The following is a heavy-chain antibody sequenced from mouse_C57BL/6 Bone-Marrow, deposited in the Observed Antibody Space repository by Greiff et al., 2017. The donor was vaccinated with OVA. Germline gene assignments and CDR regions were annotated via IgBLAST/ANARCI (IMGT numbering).Heavy chain of an antibody. CDR2: IYPSNGGN. CDR1: GYTFTSYW. CDR3: ERRGQYSDY. V-gene: IGHV1-53*01. D-gene: IGHD6-1*01. J-gene: IGHJ2*01. Sequence: QVQLQQPGAELVKPGASVKLSCKASGYTFTSYWMHWVKQRPGQGLEWIGNIYPSNGGNNYNEKFKSKATLSVDKSSSTAYMQLSSITSEYCAVYYCERRGQYSDYWGQGTTLTVSS.